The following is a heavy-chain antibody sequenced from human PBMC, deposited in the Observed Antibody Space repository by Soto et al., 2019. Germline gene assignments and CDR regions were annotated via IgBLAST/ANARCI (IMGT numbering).Heavy chain of an antibody. CDR2: INPSGGST. CDR3: ARDLGMTTVTTDYYYYYGMDV. J-gene: IGHJ6*02. CDR1: GYTFTSYY. D-gene: IGHD4-17*01. V-gene: IGHV1-46*01. Sequence: QVQLVQSGAEVKKPGASVKVSCTASGYTFTSYYMHWVRQAPGQGLEWMGIINPSGGSTSYAQPFQGRVTMTRDTSTSTVYMELSSLRSEDTAVYYCARDLGMTTVTTDYYYYYGMDVWGQGTTVTVSS.